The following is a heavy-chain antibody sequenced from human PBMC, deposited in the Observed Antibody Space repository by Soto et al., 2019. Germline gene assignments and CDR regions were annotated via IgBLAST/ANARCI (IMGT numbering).Heavy chain of an antibody. D-gene: IGHD3-10*01. CDR2: IIPILGIA. Sequence: QVQLVQSGAEVKKPGSSVKVSCKASGGTFSSYTISWVRQAPGQGLEWMGRIIPILGIANYAQKFQGRVTITADKTKRTAFMGLRSPGSEDTGGYFRARNLHGRGVNYNYYGKDVLGQGTTVTVSS. CDR3: ARNLHGRGVNYNYYGKDV. V-gene: IGHV1-69*02. CDR1: GGTFSSYT. J-gene: IGHJ6*02.